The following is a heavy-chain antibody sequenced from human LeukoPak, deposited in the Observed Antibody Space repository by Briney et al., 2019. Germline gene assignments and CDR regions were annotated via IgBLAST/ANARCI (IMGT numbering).Heavy chain of an antibody. CDR3: AKLPYYDFWSGYYSFYN. Sequence: PGGSLRLSCAASGFTLSSHSMNWVRQAPGKGLEWVSSISSSSSYFYYADSVKGRFTISRDNAKNSLYLQMNSLRAEDTAVYYCAKLPYYDFWSGYYSFYNWGQGTLVTVSS. CDR1: GFTLSSHS. CDR2: ISSSSSYF. D-gene: IGHD3-3*01. J-gene: IGHJ4*02. V-gene: IGHV3-21*04.